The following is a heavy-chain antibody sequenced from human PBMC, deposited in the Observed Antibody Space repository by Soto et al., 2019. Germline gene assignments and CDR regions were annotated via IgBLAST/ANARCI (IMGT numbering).Heavy chain of an antibody. V-gene: IGHV4-31*03. J-gene: IGHJ5*02. CDR2: IYYSGST. CDR3: ARDRHNNFFDP. CDR1: GASMSSGGYY. D-gene: IGHD6-6*01. Sequence: QVQLQESGPGLVKPSQTLSLTCTVSGASMSSGGYYWTWIRQSPGKGLERIGYIYYSGSTYYNPSLESRVAISLATSRSQFSLTLHSVTAADTAIYYCARDRHNNFFDPWGQGTLVTVSS.